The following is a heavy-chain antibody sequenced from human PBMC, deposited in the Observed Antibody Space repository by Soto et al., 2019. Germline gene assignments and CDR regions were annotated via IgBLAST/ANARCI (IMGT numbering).Heavy chain of an antibody. CDR1: VGSMSSYY. CDR3: ARGQRFSAWFDP. CDR2: VYSSGGT. J-gene: IGHJ5*02. Sequence: PSETLYITGTVPVGSMSSYYWTWIRQPAGKGLEWIGRVYSSGGTHYNPSLKSRVTISLDTSKNQFSLRLLSVTDADTAVYYCARGQRFSAWFDPWRQGTLVTVPQ. D-gene: IGHD3-3*01. V-gene: IGHV4-4*07.